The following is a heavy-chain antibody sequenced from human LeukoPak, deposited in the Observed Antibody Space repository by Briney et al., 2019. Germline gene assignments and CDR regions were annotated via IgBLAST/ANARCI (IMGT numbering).Heavy chain of an antibody. D-gene: IGHD6-19*01. V-gene: IGHV4-59*08. CDR3: ARHVRPVSGIVDY. CDR1: GGSISGYY. CDR2: THYSGST. J-gene: IGHJ4*02. Sequence: SSETLSLTCTVSGGSISGYYWSWIRQPPGKGLEWIGYTHYSGSTNYNPSLNSRVTISVDTSKTQFSLKLSSVTAADTAVYYCARHVRPVSGIVDYWGQGTLVTVSS.